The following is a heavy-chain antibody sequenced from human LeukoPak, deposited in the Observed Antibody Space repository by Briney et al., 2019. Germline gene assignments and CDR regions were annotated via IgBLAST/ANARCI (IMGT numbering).Heavy chain of an antibody. D-gene: IGHD2-8*01. V-gene: IGHV4-34*01. J-gene: IGHJ4*02. CDR3: ARETNGVLR. CDR2: INHSGST. CDR1: GGSISSYY. Sequence: SETPSLTCTVSGGSISSYYWSWIRQPPGKGLEWIGEINHSGSTNYNPSLKSRVTISVDTSKNQFSLKLSSVTAADTAVYYCARETNGVLRWGQGTLVTVSS.